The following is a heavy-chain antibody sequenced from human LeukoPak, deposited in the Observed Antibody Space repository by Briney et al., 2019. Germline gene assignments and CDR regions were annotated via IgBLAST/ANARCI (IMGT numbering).Heavy chain of an antibody. D-gene: IGHD3-22*01. V-gene: IGHV3-23*01. CDR3: ATYYDSSGYYSEIFYYYGMDV. CDR1: GFTFSIYA. J-gene: IGHJ6*02. Sequence: PGGSLRLSCAASGFTFSIYAMSWVRQAPGKGLEWVSSISGTSGNTYYADSVKGRFAISRDNSKNTLYLQMNCLRAEDTAVYYCATYYDSSGYYSEIFYYYGMDVWGQGTTVTVSS. CDR2: ISGTSGNT.